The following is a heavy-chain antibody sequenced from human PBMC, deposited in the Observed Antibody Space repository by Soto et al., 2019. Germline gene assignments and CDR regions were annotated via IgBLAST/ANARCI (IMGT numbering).Heavy chain of an antibody. Sequence: ASVKVSCKASGYTFKSYDVMWVRKAPGQGLEWMGWISGHDGKADYAENFQGRVIMTTDTSTATASMDLRGLRSDDTAVYYCARKGYIGNFAMDVWGQGTTVTVSS. CDR3: ARKGYIGNFAMDV. V-gene: IGHV1-18*04. CDR2: ISGHDGKA. J-gene: IGHJ6*02. CDR1: GYTFKSYD. D-gene: IGHD5-12*01.